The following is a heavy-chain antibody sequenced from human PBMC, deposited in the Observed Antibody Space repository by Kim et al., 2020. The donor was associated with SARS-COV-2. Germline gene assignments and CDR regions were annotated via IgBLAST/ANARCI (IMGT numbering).Heavy chain of an antibody. J-gene: IGHJ4*02. V-gene: IGHV4-34*01. CDR2: T. CDR3: ARGGLAAAVDY. D-gene: IGHD6-13*01. Sequence: TDYTPSLKSRVTISVDTSKNQFSLKLSSVTAADTAVYYCARGGLAAAVDYWGQGTLVTVSS.